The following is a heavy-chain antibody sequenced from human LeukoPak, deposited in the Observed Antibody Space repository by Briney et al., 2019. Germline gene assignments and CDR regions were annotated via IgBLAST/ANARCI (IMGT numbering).Heavy chain of an antibody. J-gene: IGHJ4*02. D-gene: IGHD3-9*01. Sequence: GGSLRLSCAASGFTFSSYSMNWVRQAPGKGLEWVSYISSSGSTIYYADSVKGRFTISRDNAKNSLYLQMISLRAEDTAVYYCARTYYDILTGYNPYFDYWGQGTLVTVSS. CDR3: ARTYYDILTGYNPYFDY. CDR2: ISSSGSTI. CDR1: GFTFSSYS. V-gene: IGHV3-48*04.